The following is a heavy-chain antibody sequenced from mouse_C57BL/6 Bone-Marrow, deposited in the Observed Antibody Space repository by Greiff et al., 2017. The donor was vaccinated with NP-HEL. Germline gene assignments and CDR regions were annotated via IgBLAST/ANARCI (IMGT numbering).Heavy chain of an antibody. D-gene: IGHD1-1*01. V-gene: IGHV1-53*01. Sequence: VKLQESGTELVKPGASVKLSCKASGYTFTSYWMHWVKQRPGQGLEWIGNINPSNGGTNYNEKFKSKATLTVDKSSSTAYMQLSSLTSEDSAVYYCARSYYYGSSYDYAMDYWGQGTSVTVSS. CDR3: ARSYYYGSSYDYAMDY. J-gene: IGHJ4*01. CDR2: INPSNGGT. CDR1: GYTFTSYW.